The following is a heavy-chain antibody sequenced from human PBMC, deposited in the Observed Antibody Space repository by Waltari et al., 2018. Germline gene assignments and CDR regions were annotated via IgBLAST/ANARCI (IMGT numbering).Heavy chain of an antibody. CDR2: IKQDGSEK. V-gene: IGHV3-7*04. Sequence: EVQLVESGGGLVQPGGSLRLSCEASGFNFSSYWMSWFRQAAGKGREWVANIKQDGSEKYYVDSVKGRFTISRDNAKNSLYLQMNSLRAEDTAVYYCARGHPFGYYDSSGYYPLSYWGQGTLVTVSS. J-gene: IGHJ4*02. CDR3: ARGHPFGYYDSSGYYPLSY. D-gene: IGHD3-22*01. CDR1: GFNFSSYW.